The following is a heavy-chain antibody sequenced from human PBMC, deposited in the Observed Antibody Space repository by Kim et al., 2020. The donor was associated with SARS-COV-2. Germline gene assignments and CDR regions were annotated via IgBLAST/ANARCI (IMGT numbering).Heavy chain of an antibody. CDR2: IIPSFGTA. CDR1: GGTFSSYA. Sequence: SVKVSCKASGGTFSSYAISWVRQAPGQGLEWMGGIIPSFGTANYAQKFQGRVTITADESTSTAYMELSSLRSEDTAVYYCARDPGIAGVYYYYYGMDVWGQGTTVTVSS. CDR3: ARDPGIAGVYYYYYGMDV. J-gene: IGHJ6*02. D-gene: IGHD6-13*01. V-gene: IGHV1-69*13.